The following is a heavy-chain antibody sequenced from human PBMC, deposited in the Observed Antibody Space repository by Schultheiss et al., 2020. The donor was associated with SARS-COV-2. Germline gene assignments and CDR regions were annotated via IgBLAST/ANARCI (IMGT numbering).Heavy chain of an antibody. D-gene: IGHD2-15*01. CDR1: GGSFSGYY. CDR3: ARVIVATPGGSCYWREPPQH. Sequence: SQTLSLTCAVYGGSFSGYYWSWIRQPPGKGLEWIGEINHSGSTNYNPSLKSRVTISVDTSKNQFSLKLSSVTAADTAVYYCARVIVATPGGSCYWREPPQHWGQGTLVTVSS. J-gene: IGHJ1*01. CDR2: INHSGST. V-gene: IGHV4-34*01.